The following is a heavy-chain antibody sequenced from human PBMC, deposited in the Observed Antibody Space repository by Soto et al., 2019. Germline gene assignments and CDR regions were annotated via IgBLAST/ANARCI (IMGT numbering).Heavy chain of an antibody. V-gene: IGHV3-21*01. CDR1: GFTFSSYS. J-gene: IGHJ6*03. CDR3: ARTVVVVAATYYYYYMDV. Sequence: GGSLRLSCAASGFTFSSYSMNWVRQAPGKGLEWVSSISSSSSYIYYADSVKGRFTISRDNAKNSLYLQMNSLRAEDTAVYYCARTVVVVAATYYYYYMDVWGKGTTVTVSS. CDR2: ISSSSSYI. D-gene: IGHD2-15*01.